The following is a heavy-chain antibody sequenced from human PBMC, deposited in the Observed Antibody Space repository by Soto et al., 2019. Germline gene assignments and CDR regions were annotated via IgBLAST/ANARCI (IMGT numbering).Heavy chain of an antibody. J-gene: IGHJ6*03. CDR3: ARGRRSQGGRYYYCYMDV. CDR2: MNPNSGNT. D-gene: IGHD3-16*01. V-gene: IGHV1-8*01. CDR1: GYTFTSYD. Sequence: ASVKVSCKASGYTFTSYDINWVRQATGQGLEWMGWMNPNSGNTGYAQKFQGRVTMTRNTSISTAYMELSSLRSEDTAVYYCARGRRSQGGRYYYCYMDVWGKGTTVTVSS.